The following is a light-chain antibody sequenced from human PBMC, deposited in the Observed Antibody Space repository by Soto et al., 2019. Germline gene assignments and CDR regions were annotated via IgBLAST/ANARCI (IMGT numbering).Light chain of an antibody. CDR2: QDS. CDR1: KLGDKY. J-gene: IGLJ2*01. Sequence: SYELTQPPSVSVSPGQTASITCSGDKLGDKYACWYQQKPGQSPVLVIYQDSKRPSGIPERFSGSSSGNTATLTISGTQAMDEADYSCQAWDSSTVVFGGGTKVTV. V-gene: IGLV3-1*01. CDR3: QAWDSSTVV.